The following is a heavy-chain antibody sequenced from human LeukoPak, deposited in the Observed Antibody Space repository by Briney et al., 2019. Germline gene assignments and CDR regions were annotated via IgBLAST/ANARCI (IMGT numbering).Heavy chain of an antibody. D-gene: IGHD3-10*01. V-gene: IGHV4-31*03. CDR2: IYYSGST. CDR3: ARLYGSGSYGWFDP. CDR1: GGSISSGGYY. Sequence: PSETLSLTCTVSGGSISSGGYYWSWIRQHPGKGLEWIGYIYYSGSTYYNPSLKSRVTISVDTSTNQFSLKLSSVTAADTAVYYCARLYGSGSYGWFDPWGQGTLVTVSS. J-gene: IGHJ5*02.